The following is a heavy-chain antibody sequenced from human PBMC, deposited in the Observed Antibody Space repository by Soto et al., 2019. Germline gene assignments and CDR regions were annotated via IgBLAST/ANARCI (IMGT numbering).Heavy chain of an antibody. CDR1: GGTFSSYA. D-gene: IGHD3-3*01. CDR3: ASGDFWSGYYSDYYYYYGMDV. Sequence: QVQLVQSGAEVKKPGSSVKVSCKASGGTFSSYAISWVRQAPGQGLEWMGGIIPIFGTANYAQKFQGRVTITADESTSTAYMELSSLRSEDMAVYYCASGDFWSGYYSDYYYYYGMDVWGQGTTVTVSS. V-gene: IGHV1-69*01. J-gene: IGHJ6*02. CDR2: IIPIFGTA.